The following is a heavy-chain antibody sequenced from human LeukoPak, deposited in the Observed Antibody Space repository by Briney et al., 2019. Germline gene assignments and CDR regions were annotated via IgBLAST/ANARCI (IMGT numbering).Heavy chain of an antibody. Sequence: KSGGSLRLSCAASGFTFSSYEMNWVRQAPGKGLEWIGSIYHSGSTYYNPSLKSRVTISVDTSKNQFSLKLSSVTAADTAVYYCARDSSGWFDVWGKGTTVTVSS. CDR1: GFTFSSYE. J-gene: IGHJ6*04. V-gene: IGHV4-38-2*02. CDR2: IYHSGST. D-gene: IGHD6-19*01. CDR3: ARDSSGWFDV.